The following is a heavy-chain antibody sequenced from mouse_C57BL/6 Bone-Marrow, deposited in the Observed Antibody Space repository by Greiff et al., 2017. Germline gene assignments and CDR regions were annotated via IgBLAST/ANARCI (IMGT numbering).Heavy chain of an antibody. V-gene: IGHV1-53*01. CDR2: INPSNGGT. D-gene: IGHD2-1*01. CDR1: GYTFTSYW. Sequence: QVQLQQPGTELVKPGASGYTFTSYWMHWVKQRPGPGLEWIGNINPSNGGTNYNEKFKSKATLTVDKSSSTAYMQLSSLTSEDSAVYYCARLYYCFFDYWGQGTTLTVSS. J-gene: IGHJ2*01. CDR3: ARLYYCFFDY.